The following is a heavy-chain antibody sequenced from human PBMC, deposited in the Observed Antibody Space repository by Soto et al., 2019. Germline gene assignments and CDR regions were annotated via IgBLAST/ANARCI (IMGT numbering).Heavy chain of an antibody. V-gene: IGHV3-11*01. CDR1: GFTFSDYY. Sequence: QVQLVESGGGLVQTSGSLRIACVASGFTFSDYYMSWVRQAPGKGLGWVSYISSTGNTIYYADSVKGRFTISRDTAKNSVYLQMNSLRAEDTALYFCAKMSSENYYDPVFSWGQGTLVTVSS. CDR3: AKMSSENYYDPVFS. D-gene: IGHD3-22*01. J-gene: IGHJ4*02. CDR2: ISSTGNTI.